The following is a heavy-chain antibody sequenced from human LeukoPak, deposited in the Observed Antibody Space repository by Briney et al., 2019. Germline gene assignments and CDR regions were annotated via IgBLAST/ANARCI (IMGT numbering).Heavy chain of an antibody. CDR3: TRDTYGGDY. J-gene: IGHJ4*02. Sequence: SETLSLTCTVPGGSISSYYWSWIRQPPGKGLEWIGYIYHSGSTNYNPSLKSRVTISVDTSKNQISLKLSSVTAADTAVYYCTRDTYGGDYWGQGTLVTVSS. CDR1: GGSISSYY. V-gene: IGHV4-59*01. CDR2: IYHSGST. D-gene: IGHD4-23*01.